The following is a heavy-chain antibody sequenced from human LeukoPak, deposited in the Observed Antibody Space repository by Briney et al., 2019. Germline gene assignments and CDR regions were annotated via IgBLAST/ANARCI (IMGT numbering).Heavy chain of an antibody. V-gene: IGHV3-21*01. Sequence: YDLHRAPQAPGKGLEWVSAMRRRSNYINYVDAIRGHFTVYRDNAENSLYLQMNNLRAVDTAVYFCSRGEEKATTALDSWGEGTLVSVSS. CDR3: SRGEEKATTALDS. CDR2: MRRRSNYI. CDR1: YD. D-gene: IGHD5-24*01. J-gene: IGHJ4*02.